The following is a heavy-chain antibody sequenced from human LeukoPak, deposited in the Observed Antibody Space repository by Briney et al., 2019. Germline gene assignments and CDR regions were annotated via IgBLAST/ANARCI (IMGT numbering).Heavy chain of an antibody. CDR3: ARERWGAAAKSDF. CDR2: INSDGRSL. J-gene: IGHJ4*02. D-gene: IGHD1-26*01. Sequence: PGGSLRLSCVASGFTLSSYWMHWVRQVPGKGLVWVSRINSDGRSLSYADSVKGRFTISRDNAKNTLYLQMNSLRAEDTALYYCARERWGAAAKSDFWGQGTLVTVSS. CDR1: GFTLSSYW. V-gene: IGHV3-74*01.